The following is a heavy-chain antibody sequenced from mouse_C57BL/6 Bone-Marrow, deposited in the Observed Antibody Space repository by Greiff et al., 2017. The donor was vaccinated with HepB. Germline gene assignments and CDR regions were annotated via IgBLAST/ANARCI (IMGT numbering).Heavy chain of an antibody. CDR3: ARVRRAWFAY. Sequence: DVKLVESGGGLVKPGGSLKLSCAASGFTFSDYGMHWVRQAPEKGLEWVAYISSGSSTIYYADTVKGRFTISRDNAKNTLFLQMTSLRSEDTAMYYCARVRRAWFAYWGQGTLVTVSA. D-gene: IGHD2-14*01. J-gene: IGHJ3*01. CDR1: GFTFSDYG. V-gene: IGHV5-17*01. CDR2: ISSGSSTI.